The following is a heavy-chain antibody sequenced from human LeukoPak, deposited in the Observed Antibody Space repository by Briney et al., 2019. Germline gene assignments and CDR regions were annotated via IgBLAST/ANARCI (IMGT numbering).Heavy chain of an antibody. CDR3: ARALSWTTESYYYMDV. CDR1: GYTFTSYD. D-gene: IGHD3/OR15-3a*01. V-gene: IGHV1-8*01. Sequence: GASVKVSCKASGYTFTSYDMNWVRQATGQGLEWLGWMNPNSGNTGYAQNFQGRVTMTMNTSITTAYMELSSLVSEDTAVYYCARALSWTTESYYYMDVWGKGTTVTVSS. J-gene: IGHJ6*03. CDR2: MNPNSGNT.